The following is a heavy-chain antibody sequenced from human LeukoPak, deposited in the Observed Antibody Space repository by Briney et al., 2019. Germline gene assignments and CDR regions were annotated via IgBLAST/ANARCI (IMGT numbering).Heavy chain of an antibody. J-gene: IGHJ6*03. D-gene: IGHD1-14*01. CDR1: GYTLTELS. Sequence: ASVKVSCKVSGYTLTELSMHWVRQAPGKGLEWMGGFDPGDGETIYAQKFQGRVTMTEDTSTDTAYMELSSLRSEDTAVYYCARDPDLGPPNYYMDVWGKGTTVTVSS. CDR2: FDPGDGET. V-gene: IGHV1-24*01. CDR3: ARDPDLGPPNYYMDV.